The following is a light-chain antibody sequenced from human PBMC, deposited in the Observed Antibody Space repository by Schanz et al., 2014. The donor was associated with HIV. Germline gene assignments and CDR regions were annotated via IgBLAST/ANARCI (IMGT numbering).Light chain of an antibody. Sequence: QSVLTQPPSASGSPGQSVTISCTGTSSDVGGYNYVSWYQQHPGTAPKLMIYDVSRRPSGVPDRFSGSKSGPSASLAITGLQAEDEADYFCQSYDRGLNAVVFGGGTKLTVL. CDR3: QSYDRGLNAVV. V-gene: IGLV2-8*01. CDR2: DVS. CDR1: SSDVGGYNY. J-gene: IGLJ2*01.